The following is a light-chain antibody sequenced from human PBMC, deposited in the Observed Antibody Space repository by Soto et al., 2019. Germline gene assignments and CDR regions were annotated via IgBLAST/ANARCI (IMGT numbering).Light chain of an antibody. CDR2: RAS. J-gene: IGKJ3*01. CDR3: QQYGSSRFT. V-gene: IGKV3-20*01. CDR1: QSVSSSY. Sequence: EIVLTQSPGTLSLSPGERASLSCRASQSVSSSYLAWYQQKPGQAPRLLIYRASTRATGIPDRFSGSGSGTDFTHTISRLEPEDFAVYYCQQYGSSRFTFGPGTKVDIK.